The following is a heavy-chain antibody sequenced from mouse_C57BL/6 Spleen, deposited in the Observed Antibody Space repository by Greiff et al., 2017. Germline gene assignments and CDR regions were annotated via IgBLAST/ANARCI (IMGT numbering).Heavy chain of an antibody. V-gene: IGHV1-69*01. J-gene: IGHJ4*01. D-gene: IGHD2-1*01. CDR3: ARKGGNFAYAMDY. CDR2: IDPSDSYT. CDR1: GYTFTSYW. Sequence: VQLQQPGAELVMPGASVKLSCKASGYTFTSYWMHWVKQRPGQGLEWIGEIDPSDSYTNYNQKFKGKSTLTVDKSSSTAYLQLSSLTSEDSAVYYCARKGGNFAYAMDYWGQGTSGTVSS.